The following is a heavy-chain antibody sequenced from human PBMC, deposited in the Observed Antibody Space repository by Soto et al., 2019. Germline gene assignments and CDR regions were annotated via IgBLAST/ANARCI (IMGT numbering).Heavy chain of an antibody. CDR2: ISPILEAT. V-gene: IGHV1-69*01. Sequence: QVQLVQSGAEVRKPGSSVKVSCRASGGTFSDFTVTWVRQAPGQGLEWMGGISPILEATKYAQTFQDRVTFTADESTSTVVMELSSLRSEDTAVYFCATSYCGNECQPNRAFYYFGWDVWGQGTTVTVSS. D-gene: IGHD2-21*01. CDR3: ATSYCGNECQPNRAFYYFGWDV. CDR1: GGTFSDFT. J-gene: IGHJ6*02.